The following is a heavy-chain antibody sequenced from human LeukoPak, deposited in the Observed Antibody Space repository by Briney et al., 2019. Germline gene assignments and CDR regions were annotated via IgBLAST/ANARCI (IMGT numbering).Heavy chain of an antibody. D-gene: IGHD3-9*01. V-gene: IGHV5-10-1*01. CDR2: IDPSDSYT. CDR3: TRLTDYNILTGYYSDY. Sequence: GESLKISCKGSGYSFSNYWISWVRQMPGKGLEWMGRIDPSDSYTKYSTSFQGHVAMSTDKSMTTAYLQWSSLKASDTAMYYCTRLTDYNILTGYYSDYWGQGTLVTVSS. J-gene: IGHJ4*02. CDR1: GYSFSNYW.